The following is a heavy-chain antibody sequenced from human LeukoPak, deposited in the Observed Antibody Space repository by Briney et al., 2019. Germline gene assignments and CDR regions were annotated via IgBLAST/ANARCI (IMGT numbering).Heavy chain of an antibody. D-gene: IGHD4-23*01. CDR2: ISVNGGTT. Sequence: GGSLRLSCAASGFTFSSYAMTWVRQAPGKGLQWVSSISVNGGTTYYADSVKGRFTISRDSSKNTLYLQMNSLRAEDTAVYYCVKGGGNVRRYFEYWGQGTLVTVSS. J-gene: IGHJ4*02. V-gene: IGHV3-23*01. CDR3: VKGGGNVRRYFEY. CDR1: GFTFSSYA.